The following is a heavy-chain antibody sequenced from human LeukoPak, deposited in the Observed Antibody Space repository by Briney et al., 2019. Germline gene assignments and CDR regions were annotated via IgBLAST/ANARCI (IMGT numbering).Heavy chain of an antibody. CDR3: ATAVNIVVVPTQLDY. CDR1: GYTLTELS. Sequence: ASVKVSCKVSGYTLTELSMHWVRQAPGKGLEWMGGFDPEDGETIYAQKFQGRVTMTEDTSTDTAYMELSSLRSEDTAVYYCATAVNIVVVPTQLDYWGQGTVVTVSS. V-gene: IGHV1-24*01. J-gene: IGHJ4*02. CDR2: FDPEDGET. D-gene: IGHD2-2*01.